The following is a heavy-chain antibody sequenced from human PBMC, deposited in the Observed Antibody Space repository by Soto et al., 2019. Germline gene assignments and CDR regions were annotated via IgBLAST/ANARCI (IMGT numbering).Heavy chain of an antibody. V-gene: IGHV4-4*02. CDR3: ATIAASWDAFDI. CDR2: IYHSGST. CDR1: GGSISSSNW. D-gene: IGHD6-13*01. J-gene: IGHJ3*02. Sequence: QVQLQESGPGLVKPSGTLSLTCAVSGGSISSSNWWSWVRQPPGKGLEWLGEIYHSGSTNYNPSLNSRVTISVDKSKNQFSLKLSSVTAADTAVYYCATIAASWDAFDIWGQGTMVTVSS.